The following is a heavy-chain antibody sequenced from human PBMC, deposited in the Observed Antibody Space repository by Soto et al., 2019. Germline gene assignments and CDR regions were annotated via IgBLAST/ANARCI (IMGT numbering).Heavy chain of an antibody. D-gene: IGHD3-10*01. CDR2: TLSYXXKX. Sequence: GASVKVSCKASGGTFASYAISWVRQAPGQVIEWMGWTLSYXXKXXXXXNXXGRGTMTTDTSTSTAYMELRSLRSDDTAVYYCARAHSCSSRSYGGASSGQGTLVTASS. CDR1: GGTFASYA. J-gene: IGHJ5*02. CDR3: ARAHSCSSRSYGGAS. V-gene: IGHV1-18*01.